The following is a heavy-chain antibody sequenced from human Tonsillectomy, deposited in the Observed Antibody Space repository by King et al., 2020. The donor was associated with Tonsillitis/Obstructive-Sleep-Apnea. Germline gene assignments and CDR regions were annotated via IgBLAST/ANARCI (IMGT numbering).Heavy chain of an antibody. J-gene: IGHJ6*03. D-gene: IGHD2-2*01. V-gene: IGHV1-24*01. CDR2: FDPEDGET. Sequence: QLVQSGAEVKKPGASVKVSCKVSGYTFTELSMHWVRRAPGKGLEWMGGFDPEDGETIYAQKFQGRVTMTEDTSTDTAYMELSSLRSEDTAVYYCATECSSTSTPLARYYYYRDVWGKGTTVTVSS. CDR1: GYTFTELS. CDR3: ATECSSTSTPLARYYYYRDV.